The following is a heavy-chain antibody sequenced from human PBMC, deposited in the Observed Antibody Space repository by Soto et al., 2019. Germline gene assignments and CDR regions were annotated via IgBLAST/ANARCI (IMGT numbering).Heavy chain of an antibody. CDR2: ISYDGSIK. V-gene: IGHV3-30-3*01. CDR3: ARDRIYSSSWHDY. Sequence: QVQLVESGGGVVQPGRSLRLSCAASGFTFSSYAMHWVRQAPGKGLEWVAVISYDGSIKYYADSVKGRFTISRDNSKNTLYLQMNSLRAEDTAVYYCARDRIYSSSWHDYWGQGTLVTVSS. D-gene: IGHD6-13*01. CDR1: GFTFSSYA. J-gene: IGHJ4*02.